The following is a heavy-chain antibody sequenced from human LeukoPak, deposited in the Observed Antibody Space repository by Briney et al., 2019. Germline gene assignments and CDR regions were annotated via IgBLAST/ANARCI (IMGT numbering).Heavy chain of an antibody. D-gene: IGHD3-22*01. CDR2: INAGNGNT. CDR1: GYTFTSYA. J-gene: IGHJ4*02. Sequence: ASVKVSCKASGYTFTSYAMHWVRQAPGQRLEWMGWINAGNGNTKYSQKFQGRVTITRDTSTSTAYMELRSLRSDDTAVYYCARSKDSSGYYYTYDYWGQGTLVTVSS. CDR3: ARSKDSSGYYYTYDY. V-gene: IGHV1-3*01.